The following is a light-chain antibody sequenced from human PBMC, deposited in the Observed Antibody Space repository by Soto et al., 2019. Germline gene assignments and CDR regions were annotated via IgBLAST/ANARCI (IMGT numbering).Light chain of an antibody. CDR2: DVS. CDR3: CSYAGSYTHV. V-gene: IGLV2-11*01. CDR1: SSDVGGYNY. J-gene: IGLJ1*01. Sequence: QSALTQPRSVSGSPGQSVTISCTGTSSDVGGYNYVSWYQQHPGKAPKLMIYDVSKRPSGVPDRFSGSKSGNTDSLTISGLQAEDEADYYCCSYAGSYTHVFGTGTKLTVL.